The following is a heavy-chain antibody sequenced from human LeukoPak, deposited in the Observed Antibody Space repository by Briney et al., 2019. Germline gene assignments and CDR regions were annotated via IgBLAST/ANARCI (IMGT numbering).Heavy chain of an antibody. D-gene: IGHD2-21*01. J-gene: IGHJ4*02. CDR1: GFTFSSYE. V-gene: IGHV3-48*03. CDR2: ISTSGDTI. Sequence: GGSLRLSCSASGFTFSSYEMNWVRQAPGRGLEWASYISTSGDTIYYADSVKGRFTISRDNAKNSVYLQMDSLRAEDTAVYYCARDVVEGPYYFDYWGQGTLVTVSS. CDR3: ARDVVEGPYYFDY.